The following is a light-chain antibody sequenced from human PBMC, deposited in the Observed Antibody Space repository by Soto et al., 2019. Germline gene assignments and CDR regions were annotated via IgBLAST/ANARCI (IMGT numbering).Light chain of an antibody. CDR2: SAS. CDR1: QDIGNW. V-gene: IGKV1-12*01. J-gene: IGKJ5*01. Sequence: DIQMTQSPSSMSASVGDRVTITCRASQDIGNWMTWYQQKQGKAPKLLIYSASTLVRGVPSRFSGSGSGTEGTITISGLQKEDALTYYCQQAKSFPITFGQGTRLEIK. CDR3: QQAKSFPIT.